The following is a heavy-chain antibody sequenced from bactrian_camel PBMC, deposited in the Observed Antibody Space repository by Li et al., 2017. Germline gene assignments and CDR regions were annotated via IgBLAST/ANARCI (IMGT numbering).Heavy chain of an antibody. Sequence: VQLVESGGRSVHAGASLRLSCTISGLSFDSPRWTFEDYAMAWFRQAPGKEREGVSTIDNHGGNTDYADSVKGRFTISRDNDKNTAYLQMNSLKPEDTAIYYCNARCSMATQEGTETYWGQGTQVTVS. CDR2: IDNHGGNT. CDR1: GLSFDSPRWTFEDYA. CDR3: NARCSMATQEGTETY. D-gene: IGHD3*01. J-gene: IGHJ4*01. V-gene: IGHV3S63*01.